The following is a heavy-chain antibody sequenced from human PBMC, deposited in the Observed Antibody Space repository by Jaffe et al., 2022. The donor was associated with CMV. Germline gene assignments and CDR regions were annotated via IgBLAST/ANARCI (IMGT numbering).Heavy chain of an antibody. CDR1: GGSISSSSYY. Sequence: QLQLQESGPGLVKPSETLSLTCTVSGGSISSSSYYWGWIRQPPGKGLEWIGSIYYSGSTYYNPSLKSRVTISVDTSKNQFSLKLSSVTAADTAVYYCASTWKALLWFDYWGQGTLVTVSS. V-gene: IGHV4-39*01. CDR3: ASTWKALLWFDY. J-gene: IGHJ4*02. D-gene: IGHD1-1*01. CDR2: IYYSGST.